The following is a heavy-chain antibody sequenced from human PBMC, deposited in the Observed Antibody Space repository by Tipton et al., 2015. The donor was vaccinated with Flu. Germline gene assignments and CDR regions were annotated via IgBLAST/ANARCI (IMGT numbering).Heavy chain of an antibody. J-gene: IGHJ5*02. CDR1: GGSISSGDYY. Sequence: TLSLTCTVSGGSISSGDYYWSWIRQPPGKGLEWIGYIYYSGSTYYNPSLKSRVTISVDTSKNQFSLKLSSVTAADTAVYYCAREGYTVTTRWFDPWGQGILVTVSS. CDR2: IYYSGST. V-gene: IGHV4-30-4*02. D-gene: IGHD4-17*01. CDR3: AREGYTVTTRWFDP.